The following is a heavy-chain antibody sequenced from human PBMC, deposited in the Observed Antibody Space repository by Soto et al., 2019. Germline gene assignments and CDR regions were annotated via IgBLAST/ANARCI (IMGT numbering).Heavy chain of an antibody. V-gene: IGHV3-21*01. J-gene: IGHJ6*03. CDR1: AFTFSSSS. D-gene: IGHD2-8*01. CDR2: NINCSSYI. Sequence: PGGSLRLSCAASAFTFSSSSMNWVRQAPGKGLEWVSSNINCSSYINYNHSVKGRFTISRDNANNALFLQMNSLRAEDTAVYYCARVRYCTISTCPTNYYYYMDVWGKGTTVTVSS. CDR3: ARVRYCTISTCPTNYYYYMDV.